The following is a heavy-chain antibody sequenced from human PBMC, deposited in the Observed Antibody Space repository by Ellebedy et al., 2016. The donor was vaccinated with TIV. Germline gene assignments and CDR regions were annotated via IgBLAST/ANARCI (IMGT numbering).Heavy chain of an antibody. V-gene: IGHV1-24*01. CDR1: GYTLTELS. Sequence: ASVKVSCKVSGYTLTELSMHWVRQAPGKGLEWMGGFDPEDGETIYAQKFQGRVTMTEDTSTDTAYMELSSLRSEDTAVYYCAREGYCSGGSCYDWFDPWGQGTLVTVSS. J-gene: IGHJ5*02. CDR2: FDPEDGET. CDR3: AREGYCSGGSCYDWFDP. D-gene: IGHD2-15*01.